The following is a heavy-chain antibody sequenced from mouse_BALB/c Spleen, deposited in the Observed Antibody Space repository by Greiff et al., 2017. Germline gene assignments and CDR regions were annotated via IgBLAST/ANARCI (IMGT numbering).Heavy chain of an antibody. CDR2: IYPGSGST. CDR1: GYTFTSYW. V-gene: IGHV1S22*01. Sequence: LQQPGSELVRPGASVKLSCKASGYTFTSYWMHWVKQRHGQGLEWIGNIYPGSGSTNYDEKFKSKGTLTVDTSSSTAYMHLSSLTSEDSAVYYCTTTASWFAYWGQGTLVTVSA. D-gene: IGHD1-2*01. CDR3: TTTASWFAY. J-gene: IGHJ3*01.